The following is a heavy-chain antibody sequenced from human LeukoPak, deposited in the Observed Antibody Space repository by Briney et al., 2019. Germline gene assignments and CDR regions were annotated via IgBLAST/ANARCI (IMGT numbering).Heavy chain of an antibody. D-gene: IGHD3-10*01. CDR1: GFTFSSYA. Sequence: SGRSLRLSCAASGFTFSSYAMHWVRQAPGKGLEWVAVISYDGSNKYYADSVKGRFTISRDNAKNSLYLQMNSLRAEDTAVYYCARDAAWFGELSSAYYYYMDVWGKGTTVTVSS. V-gene: IGHV3-30-3*01. J-gene: IGHJ6*03. CDR2: ISYDGSNK. CDR3: ARDAAWFGELSSAYYYYMDV.